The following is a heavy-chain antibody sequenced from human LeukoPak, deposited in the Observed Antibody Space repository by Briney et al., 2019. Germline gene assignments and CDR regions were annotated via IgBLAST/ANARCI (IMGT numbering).Heavy chain of an antibody. Sequence: GGSLRLSCAASGFTFSDYYMTRIRQAPGKGLEWVSHVGISGSYPNCAGFVKGRFTVSRDDARNLLYLEMNSLRAEDTAMYFCAREIGSAARGRWGQGTLVTVSS. CDR2: VGISGSYP. CDR3: AREIGSAARGR. CDR1: GFTFSDYY. V-gene: IGHV3-11*05. D-gene: IGHD6-13*01. J-gene: IGHJ4*02.